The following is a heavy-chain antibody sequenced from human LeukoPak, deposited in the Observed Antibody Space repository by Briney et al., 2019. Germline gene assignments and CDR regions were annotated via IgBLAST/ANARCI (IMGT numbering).Heavy chain of an antibody. Sequence: ASVKVSCKASGYTFTGYYMHWVRQAPGEGLEWMGWINPNSGGTNYAQKFQGRVTMTRDTSISTAYMELSRLRSDDTAVYYCARDISVSSSWYYFDYWGQGTLVTVSS. D-gene: IGHD6-13*01. CDR1: GYTFTGYY. V-gene: IGHV1-2*02. CDR3: ARDISVSSSWYYFDY. J-gene: IGHJ4*02. CDR2: INPNSGGT.